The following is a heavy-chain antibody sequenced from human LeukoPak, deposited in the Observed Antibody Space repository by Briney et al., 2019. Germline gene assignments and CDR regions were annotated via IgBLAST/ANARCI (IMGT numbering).Heavy chain of an antibody. CDR2: MYNIGST. V-gene: IGHV4-39*01. Sequence: SETLSLTCTVSGGSISSSRYYWGWIRQPPGKGLEWIGSMYNIGSTYYNPSLKSRVTISVDTSKNQFSLKLSSVTAADTAVYYCAGLIRPGWFDPWGQGTLVTVSS. D-gene: IGHD1-14*01. J-gene: IGHJ5*02. CDR1: GGSISSSRYY. CDR3: AGLIRPGWFDP.